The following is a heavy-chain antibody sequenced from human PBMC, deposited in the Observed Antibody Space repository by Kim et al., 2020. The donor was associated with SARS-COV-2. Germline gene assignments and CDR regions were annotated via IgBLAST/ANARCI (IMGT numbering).Heavy chain of an antibody. CDR2: IIPIFGTA. CDR1: GGTFSSYA. J-gene: IGHJ6*02. V-gene: IGHV1-69*13. CDR3: ASARRPQGYCSSTSSQSRYYGIDI. Sequence: SVKVSCKASGGTFSSYAISWVRQAPGQGLEWMGGIIPIFGTANYAQKFQGRVTITADESTSTAYMELSSLRSEDTAVYYCASARRPQGYCSSTSSQSRYYGIDIWGQGTTVTVSS. D-gene: IGHD2-2*01.